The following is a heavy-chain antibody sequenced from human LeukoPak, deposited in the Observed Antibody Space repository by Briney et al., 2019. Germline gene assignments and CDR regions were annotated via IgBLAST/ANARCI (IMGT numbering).Heavy chain of an antibody. CDR3: ARAAIVVVPAAILPEDY. CDR2: IKEDGSEK. J-gene: IGHJ4*02. CDR1: GFTFSNYW. V-gene: IGHV3-7*01. D-gene: IGHD2-2*01. Sequence: GGSLRLSCAASGFTFSNYWMSWVRQAPGKGLDWVAKIKEDGSEKYYVDSMKGRFTISRDNAKNSLYLQMNSLRAEDTAVYYCARAAIVVVPAAILPEDYWGQGTLVTVSS.